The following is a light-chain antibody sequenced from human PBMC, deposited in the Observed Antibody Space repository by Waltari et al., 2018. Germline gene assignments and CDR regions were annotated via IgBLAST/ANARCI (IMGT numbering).Light chain of an antibody. V-gene: IGLV8-61*01. CDR2: KAN. Sequence: QTVVTPDPSLCVSPGGTVTHNCALMSCSLSTPSYATWYQQTPGQAPRTLVYKANARSSGVPDRFSGSILGNTAALTITGAQADDESDYYCALYMGSGIWVFGGGTKLTVL. J-gene: IGLJ3*02. CDR1: SCSLSTPSY. CDR3: ALYMGSGIWV.